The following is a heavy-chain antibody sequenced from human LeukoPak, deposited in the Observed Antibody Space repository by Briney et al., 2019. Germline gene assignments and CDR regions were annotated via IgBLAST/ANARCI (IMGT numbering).Heavy chain of an antibody. CDR3: ARDHRITMADY. J-gene: IGHJ4*02. CDR1: GGSISSGSYY. CDR2: IYTSGST. Sequence: SETLSLTCTVSGGSISSGSYYWSWIRQPAGKGLEWIGRIYTSGSTNYNPSLKSRVTISIDTSKNQFSLKLSSVTAADTAVYYCARDHRITMADYWGQGTLVTVSS. D-gene: IGHD3-10*01. V-gene: IGHV4-61*02.